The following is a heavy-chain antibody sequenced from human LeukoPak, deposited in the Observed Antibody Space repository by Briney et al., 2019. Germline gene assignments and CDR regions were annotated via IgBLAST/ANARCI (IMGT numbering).Heavy chain of an antibody. CDR2: INPNSGGT. Sequence: GASVKVSCKASGYTFTGYYMHWVRQAPGQGLEWMGWINPNSGGTNYAQKFQGGVTMTWDTSISTAYMELSRLRSDDTAVYYCARVSSSSWYDFQHWGQGTLVTVSS. D-gene: IGHD6-13*01. CDR3: ARVSSSSWYDFQH. J-gene: IGHJ1*01. CDR1: GYTFTGYY. V-gene: IGHV1-2*02.